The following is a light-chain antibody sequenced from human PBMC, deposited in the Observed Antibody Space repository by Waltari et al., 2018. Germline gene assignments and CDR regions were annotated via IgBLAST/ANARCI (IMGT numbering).Light chain of an antibody. CDR3: QQNDVFPFS. Sequence: DIQMTQSPSSLSASIGDRVTFTCRACQDIGNWLAWYQQRPGKAPKLLIYWSSNLETGVPSRFSGSGSGTDFSLTINSLQPEDIATYYCQQNDVFPFSFGQGTKIEIK. J-gene: IGKJ2*03. V-gene: IGKV1-33*01. CDR1: QDIGNW. CDR2: WSS.